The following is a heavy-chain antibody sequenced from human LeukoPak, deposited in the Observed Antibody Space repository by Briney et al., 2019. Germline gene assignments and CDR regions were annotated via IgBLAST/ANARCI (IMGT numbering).Heavy chain of an antibody. Sequence: SETLSLTCAVYGGPFSGYYWSWIRQPPGKGLEWIGEINHSGSTNYNPSLKSRVTISVDTSKNQFSLKLSSVTAADTAVYYCARGAYIVVVPAAPCGMDVWGQGTTVTVSS. J-gene: IGHJ6*02. CDR3: ARGAYIVVVPAAPCGMDV. CDR2: INHSGST. D-gene: IGHD2-2*01. CDR1: GGPFSGYY. V-gene: IGHV4-34*01.